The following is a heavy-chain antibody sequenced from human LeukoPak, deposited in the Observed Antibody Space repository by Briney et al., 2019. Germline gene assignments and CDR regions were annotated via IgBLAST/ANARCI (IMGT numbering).Heavy chain of an antibody. CDR2: MNPNSGNT. CDR3: ARGWRSGYYDFWSGYQGSYYMDV. V-gene: IGHV1-8*03. J-gene: IGHJ6*03. Sequence: GASVKVSCKASGYTFTSYDINWVRQATGQGLEWMGWMNPNSGNTGYAQKFQGRVTITRNTSISTAYMELSSLRSEDTAVYYCARGWRSGYYDFWSGYQGSYYMDVWGKGTTVTVSS. CDR1: GYTFTSYD. D-gene: IGHD3-3*01.